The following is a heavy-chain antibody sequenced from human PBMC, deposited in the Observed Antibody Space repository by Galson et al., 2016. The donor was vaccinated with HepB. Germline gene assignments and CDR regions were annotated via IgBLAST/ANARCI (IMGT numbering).Heavy chain of an antibody. CDR1: GFTFSTSW. CDR3: TSAFWGPQY. J-gene: IGHJ4*02. D-gene: IGHD2/OR15-2a*01. V-gene: IGHV3-7*01. Sequence: SLRLSCAASGFTFSTSWMSWVRQAPGKGLEWVGCIKEDGTDKYYVDSVKGRFTISRDNAENSLYLQMYSLRAEDTAVYYCTSAFWGPQYWGQGALVAVSS. CDR2: IKEDGTDK.